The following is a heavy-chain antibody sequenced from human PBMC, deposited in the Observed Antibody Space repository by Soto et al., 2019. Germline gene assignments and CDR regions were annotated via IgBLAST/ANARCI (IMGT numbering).Heavy chain of an antibody. CDR1: GYTFTSYG. CDR3: ARDAIVVVPGDAFDI. D-gene: IGHD2-2*01. V-gene: IGHV1-18*01. Sequence: GASVKVSCKASGYTFTSYGISWVRQAPGQGLEWMGWISAYNGNTNYAQKLQGRVTMTTDTSTSTAYMELRSLRSDDTAVYYCARDAIVVVPGDAFDIWAQRTMVTVSS. CDR2: ISAYNGNT. J-gene: IGHJ3*02.